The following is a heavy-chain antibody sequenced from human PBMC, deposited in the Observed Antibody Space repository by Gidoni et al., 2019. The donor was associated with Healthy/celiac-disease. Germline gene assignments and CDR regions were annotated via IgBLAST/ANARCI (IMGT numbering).Heavy chain of an antibody. CDR1: GGSFSGYY. J-gene: IGHJ4*02. D-gene: IGHD3-3*01. Sequence: QVQLQQWGAGLLTHSETLSLTCAVYGGSFSGYYWSWIRQPPGKGLEWIGEINHSGSTNYNPSLKSRVTISVDTSKNQFSLKLSSVTAADTAVYYCARATYYDFWSGQYYFDYWGQGTLVTVSS. V-gene: IGHV4-34*01. CDR2: INHSGST. CDR3: ARATYYDFWSGQYYFDY.